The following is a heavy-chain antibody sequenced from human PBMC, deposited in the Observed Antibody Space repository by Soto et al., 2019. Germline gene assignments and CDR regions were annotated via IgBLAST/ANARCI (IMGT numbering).Heavy chain of an antibody. CDR1: GGSISSYY. CDR2: IYYSGST. D-gene: IGHD3-3*01. CDR3: ARGVDITIFGVVIMSAFDI. Sequence: SETLSLTCTVSGGSISSYYWSWIRQPPGKGLEWIGYIYYSGSTNYNPSLKSRVTISVDTSKNQFSLKLSSVTAADTAVYYCARGVDITIFGVVIMSAFDIWGQGTMVTVSS. J-gene: IGHJ3*02. V-gene: IGHV4-59*01.